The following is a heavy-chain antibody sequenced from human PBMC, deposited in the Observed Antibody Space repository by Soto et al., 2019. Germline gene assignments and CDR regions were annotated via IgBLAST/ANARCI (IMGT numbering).Heavy chain of an antibody. CDR1: GYSISSGYY. V-gene: IGHV4-38-2*02. CDR2: IYHSGST. CDR3: AREFVVVVVAATFDWRDDY. J-gene: IGHJ4*02. D-gene: IGHD2-15*01. Sequence: SETLSLTCAVSGYSISSGYYWGWIRQPPGKGLEWIGSIYHSGSTYYNPSLKSRVTISVDTSKNQFSLKLSSVTAADTAVYYCAREFVVVVVAATFDWRDDYWGQGTLVTVSS.